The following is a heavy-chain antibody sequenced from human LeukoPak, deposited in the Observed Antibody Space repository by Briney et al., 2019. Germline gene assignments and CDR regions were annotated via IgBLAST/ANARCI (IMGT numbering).Heavy chain of an antibody. CDR3: ARDGGSYYFDY. J-gene: IGHJ4*02. V-gene: IGHV3-48*04. CDR1: GFTFSSYS. Sequence: GGSLRLSCAASGFTFSSYSMNWVRQAPGKGLEWVSYISSSSSTIYYADSVKGRFTISGDNAKNSLYLQMNSLRAEDTAVYYCARDGGSYYFDYWGQGTLVTVSS. CDR2: ISSSSSTI. D-gene: IGHD1-26*01.